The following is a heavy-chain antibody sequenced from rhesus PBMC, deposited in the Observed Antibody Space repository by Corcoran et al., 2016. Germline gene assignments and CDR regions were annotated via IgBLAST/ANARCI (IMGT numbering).Heavy chain of an antibody. D-gene: IGHD3S6*01. Sequence: EVQLVQSGAAVKRPGESLKISCKTSGYSFTSYWHICGRRLPRKGLEVMGDIDPSESNTRYNPSLQGQVTISADKSISTAYLQWSRLKASDTATYYCAKMAHPLTYFDYWGQGVLVTVSS. CDR1: GYSFTSYW. J-gene: IGHJ4*01. CDR2: IDPSESNT. CDR3: AKMAHPLTYFDY. V-gene: IGHV5-20*01.